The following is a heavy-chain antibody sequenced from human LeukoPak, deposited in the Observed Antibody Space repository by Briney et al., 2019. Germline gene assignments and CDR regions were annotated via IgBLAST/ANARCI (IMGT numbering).Heavy chain of an antibody. J-gene: IGHJ1*01. CDR1: GGAISSTNW. Sequence: PSGTLSLTCAVSGGAISSTNWWSWVRQSPEKGLEWIGEIFHGGSTNYNPSLKSRVTILGDKSRNQFSLKMSSVTAADTAVYYCARQTGSGLFILPGGQGTLVTVSS. CDR3: ARQTGSGLFILP. V-gene: IGHV4-4*02. D-gene: IGHD3/OR15-3a*01. CDR2: IFHGGST.